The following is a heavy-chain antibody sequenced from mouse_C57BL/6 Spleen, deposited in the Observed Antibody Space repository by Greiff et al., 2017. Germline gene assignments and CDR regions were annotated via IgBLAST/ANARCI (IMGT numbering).Heavy chain of an antibody. J-gene: IGHJ2*01. Sequence: EVQLQQSGGGLVQPGGSMKLSCVASGFTFSNYWMNWVRQSPEKGLEWVAQIRLKSDNYATHYAESVKWRFTISRDDSKSSVYLQMNNLRAEDTGIYYCTDSNYFDYWGQGTTLTVSS. V-gene: IGHV6-3*01. CDR1: GFTFSNYW. CDR3: TDSNYFDY. CDR2: IRLKSDNYAT.